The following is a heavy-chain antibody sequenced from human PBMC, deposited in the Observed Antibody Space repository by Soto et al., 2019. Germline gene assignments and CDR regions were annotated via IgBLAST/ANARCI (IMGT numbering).Heavy chain of an antibody. CDR1: GFSLSTSGMC. V-gene: IGHV2-70*12. CDR2: IDWDDDK. Sequence: GPTLVNPTQTLTLTCTFSGFSLSTSGMCVSWIRQPPGKALEWLARIDWDDDKYYSTSLKTRLTISKDTSKNQVVLTMTNMDPVDTATYYCAHSRGDSSPAKFDYWGQGTLVTVSS. D-gene: IGHD2-21*02. J-gene: IGHJ4*02. CDR3: AHSRGDSSPAKFDY.